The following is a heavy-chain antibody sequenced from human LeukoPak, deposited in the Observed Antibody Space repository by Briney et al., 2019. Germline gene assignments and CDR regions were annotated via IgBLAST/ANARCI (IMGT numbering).Heavy chain of an antibody. CDR1: GGSISSSSYY. J-gene: IGHJ5*02. V-gene: IGHV4-39*07. CDR3: ARDYSGSDNWFDP. CDR2: IYYSGST. D-gene: IGHD3-10*01. Sequence: PSETLSLTCTVSGGSISSSSYYLGWIRQPPGKGLEWIGSIYYSGSTYYNPSLKSRVTISVDTSKNQFSLKLSSVTAADTAVYYCARDYSGSDNWFDPWGQGTLVTVSS.